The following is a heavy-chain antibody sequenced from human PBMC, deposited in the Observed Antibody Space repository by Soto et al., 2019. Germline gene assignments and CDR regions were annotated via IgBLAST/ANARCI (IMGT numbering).Heavy chain of an antibody. Sequence: QVQLVESGGGVVQPGRSLRLSCAASGFTFSSYGMHWVRQAPGKGLEWVAVISYDGSNKYYADSVKGRFTTSRDNSKNTLYLQMNSLRAEDTAVYYCAKDLLGPGRAYGMDVWGQGTTVTVAS. V-gene: IGHV3-30*18. D-gene: IGHD7-27*01. CDR1: GFTFSSYG. CDR2: ISYDGSNK. CDR3: AKDLLGPGRAYGMDV. J-gene: IGHJ6*02.